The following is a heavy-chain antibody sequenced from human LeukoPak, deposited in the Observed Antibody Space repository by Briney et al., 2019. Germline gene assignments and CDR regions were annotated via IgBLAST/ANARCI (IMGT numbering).Heavy chain of an antibody. CDR3: ARPRQGAYMDV. D-gene: IGHD4/OR15-4a*01. CDR1: GFTFSSYS. CDR2: ISTSGNNI. Sequence: GGSLRLSCTASGFTFSSYSMSWVRQAPGKGLEWLSYISTSGNNICYADSVKGRFTISSDNANNSLHLQMNSLRAEDTAVYYCARPRQGAYMDVWGKGTTVTVSS. V-gene: IGHV3-48*04. J-gene: IGHJ6*03.